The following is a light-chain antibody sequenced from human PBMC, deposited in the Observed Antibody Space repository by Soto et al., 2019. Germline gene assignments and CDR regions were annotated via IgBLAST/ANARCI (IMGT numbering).Light chain of an antibody. J-gene: IGKJ1*01. Sequence: DIVMTQSPLSLPVTPGEPASMSCRASQSLLHSNGYYYLDWYLQKPGQSPQLLIYLGSNRASGVPDRFSGSGSGTDFTLKISRVEAEDVGVYYCMQALQTRTFGQGTKVDI. CDR3: MQALQTRT. V-gene: IGKV2-28*01. CDR2: LGS. CDR1: QSLLHSNGYYY.